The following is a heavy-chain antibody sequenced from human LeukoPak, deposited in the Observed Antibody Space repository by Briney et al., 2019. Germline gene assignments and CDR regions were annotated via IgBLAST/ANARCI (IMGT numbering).Heavy chain of an antibody. CDR3: AREGGSSTWNHLYYYYYMDV. CDR2: ISAYNGNT. J-gene: IGHJ6*03. D-gene: IGHD6-13*01. Sequence: GASVKVSCKASGYTFTSYGISWVRQAPGQGLEWMGWISAYNGNTNYAQKLQGRVTMTTDTSTSTAYMELRSLRFDDTAVYYCAREGGSSTWNHLYYYYYMDVWGKGTTVTVSS. CDR1: GYTFTSYG. V-gene: IGHV1-18*01.